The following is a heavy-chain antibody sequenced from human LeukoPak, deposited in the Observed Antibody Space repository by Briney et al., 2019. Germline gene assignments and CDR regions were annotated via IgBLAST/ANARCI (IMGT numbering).Heavy chain of an antibody. D-gene: IGHD4-17*01. J-gene: IGHJ4*02. CDR1: GFTFSGSA. Sequence: GGSLRLSCAASGFTFSGSAMHWVGQAAGKGLEGVGRIRRKANSYATAYAASVKGRFTISRDDSKNTAYLQMNSLKTEDTAVYYCTRPLISDYGDYVNYWGQGTLVTVSS. V-gene: IGHV3-73*01. CDR2: IRRKANSYAT. CDR3: TRPLISDYGDYVNY.